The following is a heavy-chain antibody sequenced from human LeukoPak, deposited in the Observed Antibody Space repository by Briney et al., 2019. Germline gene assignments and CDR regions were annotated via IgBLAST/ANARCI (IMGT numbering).Heavy chain of an antibody. V-gene: IGHV1-2*02. Sequence: GASVTVSCKASGYTFTSYGISWVRQAPGQGLEWMGWINPNSGGTNYAQKFQGRVTMTRDTSISTAYMELSRLRSDDTAVYYCARDYSSSCLDYWGQGTLVTVSS. CDR3: ARDYSSSCLDY. D-gene: IGHD6-13*01. CDR2: INPNSGGT. CDR1: GYTFTSYG. J-gene: IGHJ4*02.